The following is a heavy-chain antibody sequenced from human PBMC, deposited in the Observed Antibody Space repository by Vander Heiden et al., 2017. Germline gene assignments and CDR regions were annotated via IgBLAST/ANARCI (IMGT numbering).Heavy chain of an antibody. CDR1: GGTFNNYA. J-gene: IGHJ6*02. Sequence: QVQLVQSGAEVKKPGSSVTVSCKASGGTFNNYAISWVRQAPGQGLEWMGGIFPIFGTANYAQKFQGRVTITADESTGTAYMEVSSLRSEDSAVYYCARGSKSSIYYPYSAMDVWGQGTRVTVSS. CDR2: IFPIFGTA. D-gene: IGHD4-4*01. CDR3: ARGSKSSIYYPYSAMDV. V-gene: IGHV1-69*01.